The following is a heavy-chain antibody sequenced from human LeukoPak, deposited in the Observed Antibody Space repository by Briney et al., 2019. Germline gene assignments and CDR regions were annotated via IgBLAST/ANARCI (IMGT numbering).Heavy chain of an antibody. Sequence: GGSLRLSCAASGFTVSSNYMSWVRQAPAKGLEWVSVIYSGGSTYYADSVKGRFTISRDNSENKMYLQMNSLKAEDTAVYYCARAQYYYDSSGYYYPYYFDYWGQGTLVTVSS. J-gene: IGHJ4*02. D-gene: IGHD3-22*01. V-gene: IGHV3-53*01. CDR3: ARAQYYYDSSGYYYPYYFDY. CDR1: GFTVSSNY. CDR2: IYSGGST.